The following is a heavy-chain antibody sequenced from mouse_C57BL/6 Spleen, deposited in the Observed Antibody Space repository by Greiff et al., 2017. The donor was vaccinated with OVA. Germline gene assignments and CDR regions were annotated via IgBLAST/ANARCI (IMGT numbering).Heavy chain of an antibody. CDR2: IYPGSGNT. CDR1: GYTFTDYY. CDR3: AREADFDY. V-gene: IGHV1-76*01. J-gene: IGHJ2*01. D-gene: IGHD3-2*02. Sequence: VQLQQSGAELVRPGASVKLSCKASGYTFTDYYINWVKQRPGQGLEWIARIYPGSGNTYYNEKFKGKATLTADKSSSTAYMQLSSLTSEDSAVYFCAREADFDYWGQGTTLTVSS.